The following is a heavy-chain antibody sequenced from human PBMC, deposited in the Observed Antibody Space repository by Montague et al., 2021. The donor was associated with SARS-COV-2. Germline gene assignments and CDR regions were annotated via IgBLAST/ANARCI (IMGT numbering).Heavy chain of an antibody. Sequence: SLRLSCAASGFPFSTFWMTWVRQPPGKGLEWVATITQDGSEKYNVDSVKGRFTISRDNAKKPLSLQMNSLRAEDTAVYYCARDRYYQYWSGYYPPDYWGQGTLVTVSS. CDR2: ITQDGSEK. J-gene: IGHJ4*02. D-gene: IGHD3-3*01. CDR3: ARDRYYQYWSGYYPPDY. V-gene: IGHV3-7*03. CDR1: GFPFSTFW.